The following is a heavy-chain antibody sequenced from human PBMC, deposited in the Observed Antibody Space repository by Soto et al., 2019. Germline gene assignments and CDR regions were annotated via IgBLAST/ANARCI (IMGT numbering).Heavy chain of an antibody. CDR3: VRDRLVGAKGSGWLDP. CDR2: INPGNGKT. J-gene: IGHJ5*02. Sequence: ASVKVSCKASGYTFTSYAMHWVRQAPGQRLEWMGWINPGNGKTKYSQKFQVRVTITADKATSTAYTELSSLRSEDTAVYYCVRDRLVGAKGSGWLDPWGQGTLVTVSS. V-gene: IGHV1-3*01. CDR1: GYTFTSYA. D-gene: IGHD1-26*01.